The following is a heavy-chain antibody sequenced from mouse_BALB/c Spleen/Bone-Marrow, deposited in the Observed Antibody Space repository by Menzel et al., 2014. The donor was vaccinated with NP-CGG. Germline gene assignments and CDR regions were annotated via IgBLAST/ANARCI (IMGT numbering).Heavy chain of an antibody. CDR3: ARSGDSSGYGFAY. CDR2: IYPGDGST. J-gene: IGHJ3*01. V-gene: IGHV1S56*01. CDR1: GYTFTSYD. Sequence: VQLVESGPELVKPGALVKISCKASGYTFTSYDINWVKQRPGQGLEWIGWIYPGDGSTKHNEKFKGKATLTADKSSSTAYMQLSSLTSGNSAVYFCARSGDSSGYGFAYWGQGTLVTVSA. D-gene: IGHD3-2*01.